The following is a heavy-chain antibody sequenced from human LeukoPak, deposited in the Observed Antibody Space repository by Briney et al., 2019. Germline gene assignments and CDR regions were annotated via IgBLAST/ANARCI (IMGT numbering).Heavy chain of an antibody. J-gene: IGHJ5*02. Sequence: SETLSLTCTVSGVSISSYYWSWLRQPAGKGLEWIGRIYTSGSTKYNPSLKSRVTMSVDTSRKQFSLKLSSVTAADTAVYYCARDYYDSSGYSSEWFDPWGQGTLVTVSS. CDR3: ARDYYDSSGYSSEWFDP. V-gene: IGHV4-4*07. CDR1: GVSISSYY. D-gene: IGHD3-22*01. CDR2: IYTSGST.